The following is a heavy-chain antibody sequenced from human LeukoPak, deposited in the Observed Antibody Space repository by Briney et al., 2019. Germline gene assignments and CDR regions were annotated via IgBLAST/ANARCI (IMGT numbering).Heavy chain of an antibody. D-gene: IGHD2-15*01. CDR2: ISYDGSNK. V-gene: IGHV3-30*18. CDR1: GFTFSSYG. Sequence: GGSLRLSCAASGFTFSSYGMHWVRQAPGKGLEWAAVISYDGSNKYYADSVKGRFTISRDNSKNMLYLQMNSLRAEDTAVYYCAKDKLGYCSGGSCYSPSFDYWGQGTLVTVS. J-gene: IGHJ4*02. CDR3: AKDKLGYCSGGSCYSPSFDY.